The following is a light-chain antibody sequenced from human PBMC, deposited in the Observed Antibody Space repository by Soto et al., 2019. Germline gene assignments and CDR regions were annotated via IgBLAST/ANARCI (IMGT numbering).Light chain of an antibody. CDR3: QQYNSWPPYT. V-gene: IGKV3-15*01. CDR2: GAS. J-gene: IGKJ2*01. CDR1: QSVSTK. Sequence: EIVLTQSPGTLSVSPGERATLSCRASQSVSTKLAWYQQKPGQAPRLLIYGASTRATGIPARFSGSGSDIEFTLTISSLQSEDFAIYYCQQYNSWPPYTFGQGTKLEIK.